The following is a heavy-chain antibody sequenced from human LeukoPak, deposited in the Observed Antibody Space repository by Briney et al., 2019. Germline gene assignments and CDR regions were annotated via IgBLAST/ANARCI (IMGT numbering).Heavy chain of an antibody. D-gene: IGHD3-16*02. Sequence: GASVKVSCKASGYTFTGYYMHWVRQAPGQGLEWMGWINLNSGGTNYAQKFQGRVTMTRDTSISTAYMELSRLRSDDTAVYYCARGPKPYDYVWGSYRFWGQGTLVTVSS. V-gene: IGHV1-2*02. CDR1: GYTFTGYY. J-gene: IGHJ4*02. CDR2: INLNSGGT. CDR3: ARGPKPYDYVWGSYRF.